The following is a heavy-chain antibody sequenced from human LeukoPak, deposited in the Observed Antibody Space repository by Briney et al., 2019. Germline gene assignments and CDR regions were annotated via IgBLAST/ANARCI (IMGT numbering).Heavy chain of an antibody. J-gene: IGHJ6*02. CDR3: ARDTPRLYGMDV. Sequence: PGGSLRLSCVGSGFTFSSHSMSWVRQAPGKGLEWVSVIYSGGSTYYADSVKGRFTISRHNSKNTLYLQMNSLRAEDTAVYYCARDTPRLYGMDVWGQGTTVTVSS. V-gene: IGHV3-53*04. CDR2: IYSGGST. CDR1: GFTFSSHS.